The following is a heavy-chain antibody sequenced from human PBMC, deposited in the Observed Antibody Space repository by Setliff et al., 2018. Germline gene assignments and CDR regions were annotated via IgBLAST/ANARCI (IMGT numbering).Heavy chain of an antibody. V-gene: IGHV4-31*01. Sequence: PSETLSLTCTVSGGSISSGGYYWSWIRQHPGKGLEWIGYIYYSGSTYYNPSLKSLVTISVDTSKNQFSLKLSSVTAADTAVYYCARDSPEMVAPPAAHCFDPWGQGTLVTVS. D-gene: IGHD2-15*01. CDR3: ARDSPEMVAPPAAHCFDP. CDR2: IYYSGST. CDR1: GGSISSGGYY. J-gene: IGHJ5*02.